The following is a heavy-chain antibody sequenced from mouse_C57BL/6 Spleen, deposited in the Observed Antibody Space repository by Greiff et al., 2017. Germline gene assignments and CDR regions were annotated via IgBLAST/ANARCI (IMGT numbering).Heavy chain of an antibody. Sequence: VQLQQPGAELVKPGASVKMSCKASGYTFTSYWITWVKQRPGQGLEWIGMIHPNSGSTNYNEKFKSKATLTVDKSSSTAYMQLSSLTSEDSAVYYCGKNSDGYYFDYWGQGTTLTVSS. CDR3: GKNSDGYYFDY. CDR2: IHPNSGST. J-gene: IGHJ2*01. V-gene: IGHV1-64*01. CDR1: GYTFTSYW. D-gene: IGHD2-3*01.